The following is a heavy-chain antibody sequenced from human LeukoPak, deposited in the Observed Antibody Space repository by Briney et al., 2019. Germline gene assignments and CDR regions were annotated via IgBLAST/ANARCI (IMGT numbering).Heavy chain of an antibody. Sequence: GGSLRLSCAASGFAFSNAWMSWVRQAPGKGLEWVGRIKSKLHGGTTDYAAYVKGRFIIPRDDSKSTLSLQMNSLKTEDTAVYYCATDDPLNRVWGQGTLVTVSS. V-gene: IGHV3-15*01. CDR3: ATDDPLNRV. J-gene: IGHJ4*02. CDR1: GFAFSNAW. D-gene: IGHD2/OR15-2a*01. CDR2: IKSKLHGGTT.